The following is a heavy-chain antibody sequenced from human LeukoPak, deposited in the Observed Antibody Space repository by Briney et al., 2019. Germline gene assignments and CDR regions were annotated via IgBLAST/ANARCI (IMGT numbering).Heavy chain of an antibody. CDR3: ARDACSSTSCKYGMDV. CDR1: GFTFSSYG. Sequence: GGSLRLSCAASGFTFSSYGMHWVRQAPGKGLEWVAVIWYDGSNKYYADSVKGRFTISRDNSKNTLYLQMNSLRAEDTAVYYCARDACSSTSCKYGMDVWGKGTTVTVSS. CDR2: IWYDGSNK. D-gene: IGHD2-2*01. V-gene: IGHV3-33*08. J-gene: IGHJ6*04.